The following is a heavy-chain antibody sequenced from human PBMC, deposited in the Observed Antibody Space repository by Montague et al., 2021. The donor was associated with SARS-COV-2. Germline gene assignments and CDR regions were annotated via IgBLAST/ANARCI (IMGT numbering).Heavy chain of an antibody. CDR3: ARADITMVREPFDS. J-gene: IGHJ4*02. V-gene: IGHV4-59*01. CDR2: ST. Sequence: STNYYPSLKSRVTISVDTSKNQFSLKLSSVTAADTAVYYCARADITMVREPFDSWGQGTLVLVSS. D-gene: IGHD3-10*01.